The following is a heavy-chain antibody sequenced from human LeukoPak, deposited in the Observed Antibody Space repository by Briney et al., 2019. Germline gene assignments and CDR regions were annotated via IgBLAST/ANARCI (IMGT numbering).Heavy chain of an antibody. D-gene: IGHD3-22*01. CDR2: IYPGDSDT. V-gene: IGHV5-51*01. CDR3: ARMADSSFDY. CDR1: GYSFTSYW. J-gene: IGHJ4*02. Sequence: GESLKISCKCSGYSFTSYWIGWVRQMPGKGLKWMGFIYPGDSDTRYSPSFQGQVTISADKSISTAYLQWSSLKASDTAMYYCARMADSSFDYWGQGTLVTVSS.